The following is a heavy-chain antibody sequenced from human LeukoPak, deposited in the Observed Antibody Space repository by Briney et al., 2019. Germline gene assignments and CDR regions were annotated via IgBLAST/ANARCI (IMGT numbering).Heavy chain of an antibody. J-gene: IGHJ4*02. CDR2: IYTSGST. Sequence: PSETVSLTCTVSGASISSYYWSWIRQPAGKGLEWIGRIYTSGSTNYNPSLKSRVTMSVDTSKNQFSLKVNSVTAADAAVYYCASYGGYSYGFPDWGQGTLVTVSS. CDR1: GASISSYY. CDR3: ASYGGYSYGFPD. V-gene: IGHV4-4*07. D-gene: IGHD5-18*01.